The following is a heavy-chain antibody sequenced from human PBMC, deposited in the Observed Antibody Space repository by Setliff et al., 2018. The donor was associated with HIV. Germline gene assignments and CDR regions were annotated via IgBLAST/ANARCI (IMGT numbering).Heavy chain of an antibody. CDR1: GFSFKNAW. Sequence: GGSLRLSCVASGFSFKNAWMAWVRQAPGKGLEWVANIGQDGSEKNYVDSVKGRFTISRDNAKNSMDLQMNSLRAEDTAIYYCARKLRPGHGVDVWGQGTTVTVSS. D-gene: IGHD3-10*01. CDR2: IGQDGSEK. V-gene: IGHV3-7*01. J-gene: IGHJ6*02. CDR3: ARKLRPGHGVDV.